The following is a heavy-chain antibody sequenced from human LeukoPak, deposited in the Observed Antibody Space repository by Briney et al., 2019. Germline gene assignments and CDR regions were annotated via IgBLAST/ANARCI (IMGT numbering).Heavy chain of an antibody. D-gene: IGHD1-7*01. V-gene: IGHV1-8*01. CDR1: GYTFTSYD. CDR3: ARGRLELLKRWFDP. J-gene: IGHJ5*02. CDR2: MNPNSGNT. Sequence: ASVTLSCTASGYTFTSYDINWVRQATGQGLEWMGWMNPNSGNTGYAQKFQGRVTMTRNTSISTAYMELSSLRSEDTAVYYCARGRLELLKRWFDPWGQGTLVTVS.